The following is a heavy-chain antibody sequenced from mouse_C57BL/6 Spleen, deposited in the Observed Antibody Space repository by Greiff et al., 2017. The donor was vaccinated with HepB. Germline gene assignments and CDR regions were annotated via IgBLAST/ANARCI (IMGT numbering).Heavy chain of an antibody. CDR2: ISDGGSYT. V-gene: IGHV5-4*03. J-gene: IGHJ4*01. CDR3: ARGVNYYAMDY. Sequence: EVMLVESGGGLVKPGGSLKLSCAASGFTFSSYAMSWVRQTPEKRLEWVATISDGGSYTYYPDNVKGRFTISRDNAKNNLYLQMSHLKSEDTAMYYCARGVNYYAMDYWGQGTSVTVSS. CDR1: GFTFSSYA.